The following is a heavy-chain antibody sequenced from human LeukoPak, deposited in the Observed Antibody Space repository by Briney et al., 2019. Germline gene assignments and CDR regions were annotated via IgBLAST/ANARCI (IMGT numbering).Heavy chain of an antibody. CDR1: GFTFSSYG. J-gene: IGHJ4*02. CDR2: IWYDGSNK. Sequence: GGSLRLSCAASGFTFSSYGMHWVRQAPGKGLEWVAVIWYDGSNKYYADSVKGRFTISRDNSKNTLYLQMNSLRAEDTAVYYCARVHVVVAATTTVGGGFDCWDQGTLVTVSS. D-gene: IGHD2-15*01. V-gene: IGHV3-33*01. CDR3: ARVHVVVAATTTVGGGFDC.